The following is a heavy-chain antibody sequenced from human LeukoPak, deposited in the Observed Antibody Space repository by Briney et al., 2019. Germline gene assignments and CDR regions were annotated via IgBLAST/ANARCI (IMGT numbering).Heavy chain of an antibody. Sequence: SETLSLTCTVSGGSISSYYWSWIRQPPGKGLEWIGYIYYSGSTNYNPPLKSRVTISVDTSKNQFSLKLSSVTAADTAVYYCARQVGPRAPYDYWGQGTLVTVSS. J-gene: IGHJ4*02. D-gene: IGHD3-10*01. V-gene: IGHV4-59*08. CDR3: ARQVGPRAPYDY. CDR1: GGSISSYY. CDR2: IYYSGST.